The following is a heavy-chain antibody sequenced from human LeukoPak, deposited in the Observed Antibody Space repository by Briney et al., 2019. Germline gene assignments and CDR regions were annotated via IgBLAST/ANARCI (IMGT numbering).Heavy chain of an antibody. J-gene: IGHJ6*02. V-gene: IGHV3-30-3*01. Sequence: GGSLRLSCAASGFTFSSHAMHWVRQAPGKGLEWVAVISYDGSNKYYADSVKGRFTISRDNSKNTLYLQMNSLRAEDTAVYYCARERTYYYYYYGMDVWGQGTTVTVSS. CDR1: GFTFSSHA. CDR3: ARERTYYYYYYGMDV. CDR2: ISYDGSNK.